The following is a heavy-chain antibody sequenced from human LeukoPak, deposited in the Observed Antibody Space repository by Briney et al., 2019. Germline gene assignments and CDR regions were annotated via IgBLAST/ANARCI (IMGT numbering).Heavy chain of an antibody. D-gene: IGHD3-22*01. CDR3: ARVLHKRNYDSSDYYGY. V-gene: IGHV3-48*01. Sequence: GGSLRLSCAASGFTLSSYSMNWVRQAPGKGLEWVSFISSSSSTIYYADSVKGRFTISRDNAKNSMYLQMNSLRAEDTAVYYCARVLHKRNYDSSDYYGYWGQGTLSPSPQ. CDR1: GFTLSSYS. CDR2: ISSSSSTI. J-gene: IGHJ4*02.